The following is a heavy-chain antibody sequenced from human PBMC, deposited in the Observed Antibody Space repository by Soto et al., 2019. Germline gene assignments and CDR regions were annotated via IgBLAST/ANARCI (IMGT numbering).Heavy chain of an antibody. CDR1: GFTFSSYA. V-gene: IGHV3-23*01. CDR3: AKDHEDHEHMVRGPHYYFDY. Sequence: EVQLLESGGGLVQPGGSLRLSCAASGFTFSSYAMSWVRQAPGKGLEWVSAISGSCGSTYYADSVKGRFTISRDNSKNTLYLQMNSLRAEDTAVYYCAKDHEDHEHMVRGPHYYFDYWGQGTLVTVSS. J-gene: IGHJ4*02. D-gene: IGHD3-10*01. CDR2: ISGSCGST.